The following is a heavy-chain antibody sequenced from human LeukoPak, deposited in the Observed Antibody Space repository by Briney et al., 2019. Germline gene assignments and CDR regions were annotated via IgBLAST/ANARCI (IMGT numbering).Heavy chain of an antibody. CDR2: IWYDGSNK. CDR1: GFTFSDYG. Sequence: PGGSLRLSCSASGFTFSDYGMHWVRQAPGKGLEWVAVIWYDGSNKYYADSVKGRFTISRDNSKNTLYLQMNSLRAEDTAVYYCAGGLYSDYVNAFHLGRQGTMVTVSS. CDR3: AGGLYSDYVNAFHL. J-gene: IGHJ3*01. V-gene: IGHV3-33*08. D-gene: IGHD4-17*01.